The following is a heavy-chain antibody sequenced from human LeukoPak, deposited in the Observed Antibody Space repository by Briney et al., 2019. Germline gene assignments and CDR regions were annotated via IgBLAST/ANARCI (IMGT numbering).Heavy chain of an antibody. J-gene: IGHJ6*02. CDR1: GYTFTGYY. Sequence: ASVKVSCKASGYTFTGYYVHWVRQAPGQGLEWMGRINPNSGDTNYAQKFQGRVTMTRDTSISTAYMELSRLRSDDTAVYYCARGVSSWYPYYYYYGMDVWGQGTTVTVSS. V-gene: IGHV1-2*06. CDR3: ARGVSSWYPYYYYYGMDV. CDR2: INPNSGDT. D-gene: IGHD6-13*01.